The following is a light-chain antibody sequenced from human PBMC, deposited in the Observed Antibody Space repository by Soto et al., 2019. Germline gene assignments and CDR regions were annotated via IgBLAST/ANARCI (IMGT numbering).Light chain of an antibody. CDR3: QQYDNLPLT. V-gene: IGKV1-33*01. CDR1: QDINNY. CDR2: DAS. J-gene: IGKJ4*01. Sequence: DIQMTQSPSSLSASVGDRVTITCQASQDINNYLNWYQQKSGKAPKLLIYDASDLETGVPSRFSGSGSGTDFTFTISSPQPEDIATYYCQQYDNLPLTFGGGTKVEIK.